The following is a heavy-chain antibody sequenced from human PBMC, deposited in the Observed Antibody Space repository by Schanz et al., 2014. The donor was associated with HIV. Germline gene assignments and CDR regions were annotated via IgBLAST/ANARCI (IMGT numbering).Heavy chain of an antibody. CDR3: ANEEVPNDY. J-gene: IGHJ4*02. CDR1: GLTFTNND. CDR2: ISASGAGT. V-gene: IGHV3-23*04. Sequence: VQLVESGGGLVQPGGSLRLSCSDSGLTFTNNDMTWVRQAPGKGLEWVSAISASGAGTYYAESVKGRFTISRDNSKNTVYLQMNSLRAEDTAVYYCANEEVPNDYWGQGTLVTVSS.